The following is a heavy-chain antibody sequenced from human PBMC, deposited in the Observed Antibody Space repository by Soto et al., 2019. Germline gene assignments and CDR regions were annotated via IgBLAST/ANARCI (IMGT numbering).Heavy chain of an antibody. J-gene: IGHJ5*01. CDR1: GGTFSSYA. CDR2: LIPIFGTA. CDR3: ALGYQLLSFRSWFDP. D-gene: IGHD2-2*01. V-gene: IGHV1-69*01. Sequence: QVQLVQSGAEVKKPGSSVKVSCKASGGTFSSYAISWVRQAPGQGLEWMGGLIPIFGTANYAQKFEGRVTITADESTSTAYMELSSLRSEDTAVYYCALGYQLLSFRSWFDPWGQGTLVTVSS.